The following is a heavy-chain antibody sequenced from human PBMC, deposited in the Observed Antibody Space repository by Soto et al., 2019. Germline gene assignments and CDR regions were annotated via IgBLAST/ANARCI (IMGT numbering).Heavy chain of an antibody. D-gene: IGHD3-10*01. J-gene: IGHJ4*02. CDR1: GGSISSSSYY. CDR2: IYYSGST. CDR3: ARQVPDGSGSYYDY. V-gene: IGHV4-39*01. Sequence: SETLSLTCTVSGGSISSSSYYWGWIRQPPGKGLEWIGSIYYSGSTYYNPSLKSRVTISVDTSKNQFSLKLSSVTAADTAVYYCARQVPDGSGSYYDYWGKGTLVTVPS.